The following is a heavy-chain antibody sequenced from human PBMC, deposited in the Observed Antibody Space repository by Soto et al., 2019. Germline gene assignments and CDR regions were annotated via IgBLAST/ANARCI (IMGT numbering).Heavy chain of an antibody. CDR1: GFTFSSIW. V-gene: IGHV3-7*01. CDR2: IKEDGSNK. CDR3: ARGDGWITDH. J-gene: IGHJ4*02. Sequence: EVQLVESGGGLVQPGGSLRLSCAASGFTFSSIWMNWVRQAPGKGLEWVATIKEDGSNKYYVDSVKGRFTVSRDNAKDSLYLQMNSLRVDDTAVYYCARGDGWITDHWGQGTLVTVSS. D-gene: IGHD5-12*01.